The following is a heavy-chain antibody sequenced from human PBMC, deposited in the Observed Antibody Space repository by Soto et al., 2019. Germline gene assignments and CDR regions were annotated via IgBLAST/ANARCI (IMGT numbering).Heavy chain of an antibody. J-gene: IGHJ5*02. CDR1: GFTFSSYG. D-gene: IGHD6-25*01. Sequence: GGSLRLSCAASGFTFSSYGMHWVRQAPGKGLEWVAVIWYDGSNKYYADSVKGRFTISRDNSKSTLYLQMNSLRAEDTAVYYCAREWGSARPHWFDPWGQGTLVTVSS. CDR3: AREWGSARPHWFDP. CDR2: IWYDGSNK. V-gene: IGHV3-33*01.